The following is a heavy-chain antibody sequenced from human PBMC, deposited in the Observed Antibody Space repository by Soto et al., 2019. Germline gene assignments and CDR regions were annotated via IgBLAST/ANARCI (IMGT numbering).Heavy chain of an antibody. D-gene: IGHD6-19*01. Sequence: QVQLVESGGGVVQPGRSLRLSCAVSGFTFRSYGMHWVRQPPGKGLEWVAVIWYDGGSKYHEDSVKGRFTISRDNSKNKLYFQMNSLRAEDTAVYYCARGEQWLDKKNYFDYWCQGTLVTVAA. J-gene: IGHJ4*02. V-gene: IGHV3-33*01. CDR3: ARGEQWLDKKNYFDY. CDR1: GFTFRSYG. CDR2: IWYDGGSK.